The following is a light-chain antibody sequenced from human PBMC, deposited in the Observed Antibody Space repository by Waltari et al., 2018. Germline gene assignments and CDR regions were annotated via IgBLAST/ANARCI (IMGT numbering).Light chain of an antibody. J-gene: IGKJ3*01. V-gene: IGKV3-15*01. CDR3: QQYNNWPPVLT. CDR1: QSIKTN. CDR2: GAS. Sequence: EIVLTQSPATLSVSPGERATLSCRASQSIKTNFAWYQQRPGQAPRLLIYGASNRAAGVPARFSGSGSGTDFTLTISSLQSEDFALYSCQQYNNWPPVLTFGPGTKLDIK.